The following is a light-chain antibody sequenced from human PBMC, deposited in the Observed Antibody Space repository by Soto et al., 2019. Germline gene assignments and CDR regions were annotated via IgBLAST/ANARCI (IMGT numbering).Light chain of an antibody. CDR1: QGISSW. CDR2: AAS. CDR3: QQANSFPFT. J-gene: IGKJ5*01. V-gene: IGKV1D-12*01. Sequence: DSQMTQSRSCVDLGGRRIVNITCRASQGISSWLAWYQQKPGKAPKLLIYAASSLQSGVPSRFSGSGSETDFTLTISSLQPEDFATYNCQQANSFPFTLGQGTRLEIK.